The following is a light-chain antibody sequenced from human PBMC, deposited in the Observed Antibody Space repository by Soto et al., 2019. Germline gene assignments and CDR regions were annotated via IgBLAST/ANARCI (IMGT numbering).Light chain of an antibody. V-gene: IGKV3-20*01. CDR1: QRVSSSY. Sequence: EIVLTQSPGTLSLSPGERATLSCRASQRVSSSYLAWYQQKPGQAPRLLIYGASSRATGIPDRFSGSGSGTDFTLTISRLEPEDFAVYDCQQYGSSPLTFGGGTKVEIK. CDR3: QQYGSSPLT. J-gene: IGKJ4*01. CDR2: GAS.